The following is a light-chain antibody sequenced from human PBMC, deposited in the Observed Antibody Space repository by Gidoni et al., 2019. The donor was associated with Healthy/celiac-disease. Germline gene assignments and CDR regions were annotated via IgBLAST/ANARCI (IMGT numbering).Light chain of an antibody. CDR1: KLGDKY. Sequence: SYELTQPPSVSVSPGQTASITCSGDKLGDKYACWYQQKPGQSPVLVIYQDSKRPSVIPERFSGSSSGNTATLTISGTQAMDEADYYWQTWDSSTVFGGGTKLTVL. J-gene: IGLJ2*01. V-gene: IGLV3-1*01. CDR2: QDS. CDR3: QTWDSSTV.